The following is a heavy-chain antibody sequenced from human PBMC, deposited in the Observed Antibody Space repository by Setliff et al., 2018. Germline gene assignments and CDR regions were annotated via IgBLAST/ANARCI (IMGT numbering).Heavy chain of an antibody. J-gene: IGHJ4*02. Sequence: EASVKVSCKASGYTFTSYGISWVRQAPGQGLEWMGWISAYNGNTNYAQKLQGRVTMTTDTSTSTAYMELRSLRSDDTAVYYCARVYPFSLGYDILTGYYDYWGQGTLVTVSS. D-gene: IGHD3-9*01. CDR3: ARVYPFSLGYDILTGYYDY. CDR1: GYTFTSYG. CDR2: ISAYNGNT. V-gene: IGHV1-18*01.